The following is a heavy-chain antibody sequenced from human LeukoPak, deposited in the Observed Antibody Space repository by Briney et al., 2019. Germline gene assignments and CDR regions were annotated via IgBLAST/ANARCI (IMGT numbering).Heavy chain of an antibody. D-gene: IGHD6-19*01. CDR1: GYTFTSYA. CDR3: ARVVKYRSGPLTDLLPYYFDY. Sequence: GASVKVSCKASGYTFTSYAMHWVRQAPGQRLEGMGWINAGNGNTKYSQEFQGRVTITRDTSASTAYMELSSLRSEDMAVYYCARVVKYRSGPLTDLLPYYFDYWGQGTLVTVSS. V-gene: IGHV1-3*03. CDR2: INAGNGNT. J-gene: IGHJ4*02.